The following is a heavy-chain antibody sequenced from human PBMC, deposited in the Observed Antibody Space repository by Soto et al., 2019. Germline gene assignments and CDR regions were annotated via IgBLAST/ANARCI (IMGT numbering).Heavy chain of an antibody. D-gene: IGHD4-17*01. CDR2: ISAYNGNT. J-gene: IGHJ3*02. Sequence: ASVKVSCKASGYTFTSYCISWVRQAPGQGLEWMGWISAYNGNTNYAQKLQGRVTMTTDTSTSTAYMELRSLRSDDTAVYYCARDDYGDYSFAFDIWGQGTMVTVSS. CDR3: ARDDYGDYSFAFDI. CDR1: GYTFTSYC. V-gene: IGHV1-18*01.